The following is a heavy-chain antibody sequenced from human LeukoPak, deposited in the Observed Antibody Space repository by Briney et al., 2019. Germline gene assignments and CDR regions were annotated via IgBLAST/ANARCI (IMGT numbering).Heavy chain of an antibody. CDR1: GGTFSSYA. CDR2: IIPIFGTA. V-gene: IGHV1-69*05. J-gene: IGHJ4*02. Sequence: SVKVSCKASGGTFSSYAISWVRQAPGQGLEWMGGIIPIFGTANYAQKFQGRVTITTDESTSTAYMELSSLRSEDTAVYYCARDRYYDILTGYLPLDYWGQGTLVTVSS. CDR3: ARDRYYDILTGYLPLDY. D-gene: IGHD3-9*01.